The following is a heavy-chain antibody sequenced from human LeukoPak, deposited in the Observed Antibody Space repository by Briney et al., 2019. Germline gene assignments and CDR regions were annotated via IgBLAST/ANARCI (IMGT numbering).Heavy chain of an antibody. CDR1: GGSFSGYY. Sequence: ETLSLTCTVYGGSFSGYYWSWIRQPPGKGLEWIGEINHSGSTNYHPSLKSRVTMSVDTSKNHFYLKLTSMTAADTAVYYCARGSPDWLLDAFDIWGQGTMVTVSS. V-gene: IGHV4-34*01. CDR2: INHSGST. CDR3: ARGSPDWLLDAFDI. D-gene: IGHD3/OR15-3a*01. J-gene: IGHJ3*02.